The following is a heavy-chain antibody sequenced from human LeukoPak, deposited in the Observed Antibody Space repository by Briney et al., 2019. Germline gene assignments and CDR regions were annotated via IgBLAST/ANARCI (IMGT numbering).Heavy chain of an antibody. CDR1: GGSISSYY. CDR3: ARSGYCSGGSCYPGGDYYYYYMDV. J-gene: IGHJ6*03. V-gene: IGHV4-59*08. Sequence: PSETLSLTCTVSGGSISSYYWSWIRQPPGKGLEWIGYIYYSGSTNYNPSLKSRVTISVDMSKNQFSLKLSSVTAADTAVYYCARSGYCSGGSCYPGGDYYYYYMDVWGKGTTVTVSS. D-gene: IGHD2-15*01. CDR2: IYYSGST.